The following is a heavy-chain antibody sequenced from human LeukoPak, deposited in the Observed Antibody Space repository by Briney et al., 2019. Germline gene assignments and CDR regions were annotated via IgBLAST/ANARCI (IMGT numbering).Heavy chain of an antibody. CDR3: ASTVTTNYFDY. CDR1: GFTFSDYY. V-gene: IGHV3-11*03. D-gene: IGHD4-17*01. CDR2: IISSSRYT. J-gene: IGHJ4*02. Sequence: GGSLRLSSPASGFTFSDYYMSWIRQAPGKGLEWVSYIISSSRYTNYADSVKGRFTTYRDNANNSMYLQMNSLRAEDTAVYYCASTVTTNYFDYWGQGTLVTVSA.